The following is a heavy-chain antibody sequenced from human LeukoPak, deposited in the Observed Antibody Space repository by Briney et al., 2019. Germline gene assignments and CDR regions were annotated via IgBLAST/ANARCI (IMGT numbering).Heavy chain of an antibody. V-gene: IGHV3-74*01. D-gene: IGHD5-24*01. Sequence: GGSLRLSCEASGFTFSIYWMHWVRQAPGKGLVWVSRINSDGSSTSYADSVKGRFTISRDNAKNTLYLQMNSLRAEDTAVYYCARGGDGYNYPYYFDYWGQGTLVTVSS. CDR3: ARGGDGYNYPYYFDY. CDR2: INSDGSST. CDR1: GFTFSIYW. J-gene: IGHJ4*02.